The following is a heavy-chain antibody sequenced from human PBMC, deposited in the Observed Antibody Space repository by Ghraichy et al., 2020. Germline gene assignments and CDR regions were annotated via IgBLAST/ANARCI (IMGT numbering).Heavy chain of an antibody. Sequence: QTLSLTCTVSGGSISSYYWSWIRQPPGKGLEWIGYIYYSGSTNYNPSLKSRVTISVDTSKNQFSLKLSSVTAADTAVYYCARDTGSSGSSNAFDIWGQGTMVTVSS. CDR1: GGSISSYY. V-gene: IGHV4-59*01. D-gene: IGHD6-19*01. J-gene: IGHJ3*02. CDR2: IYYSGST. CDR3: ARDTGSSGSSNAFDI.